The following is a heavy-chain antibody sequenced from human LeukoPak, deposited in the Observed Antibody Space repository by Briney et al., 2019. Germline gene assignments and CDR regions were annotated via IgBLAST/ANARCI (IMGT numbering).Heavy chain of an antibody. CDR3: ARQVSGWRFDY. J-gene: IGHJ4*02. CDR2: IYYSGST. Sequence: SETLSLTCTVSGGSISSYYWTWIRQPPGKGLEWIGYIYYSGSTNYNPSLKSRVTISVDTSKNQFSLKLSSVTAADTAVYYCARQVSGWRFDYWGQGTLVTVSS. CDR1: GGSISSYY. V-gene: IGHV4-59*08. D-gene: IGHD6-19*01.